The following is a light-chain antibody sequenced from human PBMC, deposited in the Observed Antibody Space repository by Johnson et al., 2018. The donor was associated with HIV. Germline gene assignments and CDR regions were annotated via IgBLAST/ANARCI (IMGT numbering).Light chain of an antibody. CDR3: GTWGV. CDR1: GSNIGSNT. Sequence: QSVLSQPPSASGTPGQRVTISCSGSGSNIGSNTVNWYQQLPGTAPKLLIYRNNKRPSGIPDRFSGSKSGTSATLAITGLQPGGEADYYSGTWGVFGTGTKVTVL. V-gene: IGLV1-44*01. J-gene: IGLJ1*01. CDR2: RNN.